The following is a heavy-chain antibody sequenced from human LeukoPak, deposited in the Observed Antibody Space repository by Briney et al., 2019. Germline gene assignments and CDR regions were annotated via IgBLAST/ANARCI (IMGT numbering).Heavy chain of an antibody. J-gene: IGHJ4*02. Sequence: GGSLRLSCSPSGFTFSSYSMNWVRQAPGKGLEWVSSISSSSSYIYYADSVKGRFTISRDNAKSTGSLQIHSLRAEDTAVYYCAKGNREFFDYWGQGTLVTVSS. CDR2: ISSSSSYI. V-gene: IGHV3-21*04. CDR1: GFTFSSYS. CDR3: AKGNREFFDY. D-gene: IGHD4-4*01.